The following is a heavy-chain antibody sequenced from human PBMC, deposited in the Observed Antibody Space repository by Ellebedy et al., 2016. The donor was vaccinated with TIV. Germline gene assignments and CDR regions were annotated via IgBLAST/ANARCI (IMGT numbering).Heavy chain of an antibody. Sequence: GGSLRLXXAASGFTFSDFSFHWFRQAPGEGLECLALISFDGSNKYYAESVKGRFTISRDNSKNTLYLQVDSLGVDDMAVYFCARGETYYSDDNNYGFEYWGQGTLVAVSS. CDR3: ARGETYYSDDNNYGFEY. D-gene: IGHD3-22*01. J-gene: IGHJ4*02. V-gene: IGHV3-30*04. CDR2: ISFDGSNK. CDR1: GFTFSDFS.